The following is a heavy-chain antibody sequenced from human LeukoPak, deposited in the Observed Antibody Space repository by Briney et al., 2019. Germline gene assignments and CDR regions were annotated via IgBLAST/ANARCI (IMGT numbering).Heavy chain of an antibody. Sequence: GGSLRLSCAASGFTVSSNYMSWVRQAPGKGLEWVANIKQDGSEKYYVDSVKGRFTISRDNAKNSLYLQMNSLRAEDTAVYYCARAVTTSAEYFQHWGQGTLVTVSS. J-gene: IGHJ1*01. CDR2: IKQDGSEK. CDR1: GFTVSSNY. V-gene: IGHV3-7*04. CDR3: ARAVTTSAEYFQH. D-gene: IGHD4-4*01.